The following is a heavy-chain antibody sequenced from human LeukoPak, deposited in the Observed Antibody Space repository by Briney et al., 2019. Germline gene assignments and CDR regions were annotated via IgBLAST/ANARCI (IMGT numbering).Heavy chain of an antibody. CDR2: ISYDGSNK. D-gene: IGHD3-22*01. CDR1: GFTFSSYG. CDR3: AKDPWGYDSSGYPDY. Sequence: PGGPLRLSCAASGFTFSSYGMHWVRQAPGKGLEWVAVISYDGSNKYYADSVKGRFTISRDNSKNTLYLQMNSLRAEDTAVYYCAKDPWGYDSSGYPDYWGQGTLVTVSS. V-gene: IGHV3-30*18. J-gene: IGHJ4*02.